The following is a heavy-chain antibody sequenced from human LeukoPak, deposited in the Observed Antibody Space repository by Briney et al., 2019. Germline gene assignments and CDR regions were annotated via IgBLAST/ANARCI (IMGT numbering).Heavy chain of an antibody. D-gene: IGHD1-26*01. CDR1: GFTFRTYT. V-gene: IGHV3-21*01. CDR2: ISRSSSYI. CDR3: ARSLGIGPYYFDY. Sequence: PGGSLGLSCAASGFTFRTYTMNWVRQAPGMGPEWVSSISRSSSYIYYADSMQGRFTISRDDAKNSVYLQMNSLRAEDTAVYYCARSLGIGPYYFDYWGQGTLVTVSS. J-gene: IGHJ4*02.